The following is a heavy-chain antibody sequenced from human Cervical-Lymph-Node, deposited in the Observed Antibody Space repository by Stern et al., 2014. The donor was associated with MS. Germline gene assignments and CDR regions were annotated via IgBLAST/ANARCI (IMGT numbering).Heavy chain of an antibody. CDR1: GYTFTSYY. Sequence: VQLEESGAEVKKPGASVKVSCKASGYTFTSYYMHWVRQAPGQGLEWMGIINPSGGSTSYAQNFQGRVTMTRDTSTTTVYMELRSLRSEDTAVFYCAREVAGHRLGMMDVWGQGTTVTVSS. J-gene: IGHJ6*02. D-gene: IGHD6-19*01. CDR3: AREVAGHRLGMMDV. V-gene: IGHV1-46*01. CDR2: INPSGGST.